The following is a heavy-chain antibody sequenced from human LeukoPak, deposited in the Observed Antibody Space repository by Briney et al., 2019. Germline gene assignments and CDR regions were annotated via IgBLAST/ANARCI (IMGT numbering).Heavy chain of an antibody. Sequence: ASVKVSCKASGYTFTTHDLTWVRQATGQGLEWMGWMNPGSGDTAYAQKFQGRVTMTRDTSMSTAYMELSSLRSEDTAVYYCASAVAGTGYFDYWGQGTLVTVSS. J-gene: IGHJ4*02. V-gene: IGHV1-8*01. CDR3: ASAVAGTGYFDY. CDR2: MNPGSGDT. D-gene: IGHD6-19*01. CDR1: GYTFTTHD.